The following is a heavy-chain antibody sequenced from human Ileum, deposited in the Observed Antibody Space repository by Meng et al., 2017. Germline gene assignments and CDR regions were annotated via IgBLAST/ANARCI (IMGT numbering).Heavy chain of an antibody. J-gene: IGHJ3*02. V-gene: IGHV4-39*07. CDR1: GGSISSSSYY. CDR3: ARDSSGYDPRIGYCSGGSCYSNDAFDI. CDR2: IYFSGST. Sequence: SETLSLTCTVSGGSISSSSYYWGWIRQPPGKGLEWIGSIYFSGSTYYNPSLKSRVTISVDTSKNQFSLTLSSVTAADTAVYYCARDSSGYDPRIGYCSGGSCYSNDAFDIWGQGTMVTVSS. D-gene: IGHD2-15*01.